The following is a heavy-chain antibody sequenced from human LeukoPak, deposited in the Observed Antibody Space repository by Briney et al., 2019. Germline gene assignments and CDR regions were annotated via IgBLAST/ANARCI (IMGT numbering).Heavy chain of an antibody. CDR2: ISAYNGNT. CDR1: GYTFTSYG. CDR3: ARDAPLPDCSSTSCPYYYYYMDV. V-gene: IGHV1-18*01. Sequence: GASVKVSCKASGYTFTSYGISWVRQAPGQGLEWMGWISAYNGNTNYAQKLQGRVTMTTDTSTSTAYMELRSLRSDDTAVYYCARDAPLPDCSSTSCPYYYYYMDVWGKGTTVTVSS. D-gene: IGHD2-2*01. J-gene: IGHJ6*03.